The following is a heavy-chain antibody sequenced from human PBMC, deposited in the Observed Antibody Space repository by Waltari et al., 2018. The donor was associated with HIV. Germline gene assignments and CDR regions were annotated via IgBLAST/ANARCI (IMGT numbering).Heavy chain of an antibody. D-gene: IGHD6-13*01. CDR2: INSDGSST. J-gene: IGHJ6*02. CDR3: ASGYSSSWRSDYYYYGMDV. CDR1: GFPSSSYW. Sequence: EVQLLESGGGLVQPGGSLRLSCAASGFPSSSYWMHWVGQAPGKGLVWVSRINSDGSSTSYADSVKGRFTISRDNAKNTLYLQMNSLRAEDTAVYYCASGYSSSWRSDYYYYGMDVWGQGTTVTVSS. V-gene: IGHV3-74*01.